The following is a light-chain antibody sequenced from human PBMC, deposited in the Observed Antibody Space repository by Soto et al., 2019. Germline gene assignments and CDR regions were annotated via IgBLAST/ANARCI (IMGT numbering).Light chain of an antibody. CDR3: QQLNSYPLT. Sequence: DIQLTQSPSFLSASVGDRVIITCRASQDISTYLAWYQQRPGKAPKLLIYAASTLQYGVPSRFSGSGSGTEFTLTISSLQPEDFATYYCQQLNSYPLTFGQGTKLEIK. CDR2: AAS. J-gene: IGKJ2*01. CDR1: QDISTY. V-gene: IGKV1-9*01.